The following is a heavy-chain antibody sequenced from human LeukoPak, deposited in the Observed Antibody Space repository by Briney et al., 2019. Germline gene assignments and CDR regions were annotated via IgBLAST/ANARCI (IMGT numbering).Heavy chain of an antibody. CDR1: GYTLTELS. Sequence: ASVKVSCEVSGYTLTELSMHWVRQAPGKGLEWMGGFDSEGGETTYAEKLQGRVTITEDTSTDTAYMELSSLRPEDTAVYYGATGRSGALYYFDYWGQGGMVTVSS. D-gene: IGHD3-10*01. CDR3: ATGRSGALYYFDY. CDR2: FDSEGGET. V-gene: IGHV1-24*01. J-gene: IGHJ4*02.